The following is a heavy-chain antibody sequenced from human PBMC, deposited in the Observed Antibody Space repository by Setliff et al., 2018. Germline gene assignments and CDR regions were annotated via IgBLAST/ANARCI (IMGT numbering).Heavy chain of an antibody. Sequence: PSETLSLTCAVSGYSISSGYYWGWIRQPPGKGLEWIGSIYHSGSTYYNPSLKSRVIISVDTSKNQFSLKLSSVTAADTAVYYCARKGISALSGAFDMWGQGTLVTVSS. D-gene: IGHD2-15*01. CDR1: GYSISSGYY. CDR3: ARKGISALSGAFDM. CDR2: IYHSGST. V-gene: IGHV4-38-2*01. J-gene: IGHJ4*02.